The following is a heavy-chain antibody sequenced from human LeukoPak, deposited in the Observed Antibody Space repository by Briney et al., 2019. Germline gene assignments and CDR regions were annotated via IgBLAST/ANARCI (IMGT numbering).Heavy chain of an antibody. Sequence: ASVKVSCKASGYTFTSYYMHWVRQAPGQGLEWMGWINPNSGGTNYAQKFQGWVTMTRDTSISTAYMELSRLRSDDTAVYYCARDPGDYYFDYWGQGTLVTVSS. CDR1: GYTFTSYY. CDR2: INPNSGGT. D-gene: IGHD4-17*01. V-gene: IGHV1-2*04. CDR3: ARDPGDYYFDY. J-gene: IGHJ4*02.